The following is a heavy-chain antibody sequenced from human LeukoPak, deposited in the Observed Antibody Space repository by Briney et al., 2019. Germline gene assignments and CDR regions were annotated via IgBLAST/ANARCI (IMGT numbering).Heavy chain of an antibody. J-gene: IGHJ4*02. CDR3: ARDQDWNDRGGLDY. D-gene: IGHD1-1*01. CDR1: GGSISSSNY. CDR2: IYYSGST. Sequence: SETLSLTCTVSGGSISSSNYWGWLRQPPGKGLEWIGSIYYSGSTYYNPSLKSRVTISVDTSKNQFSLKLSSVTAADTAVYYCARDQDWNDRGGLDYWGQGTLVTVSS. V-gene: IGHV4-39*07.